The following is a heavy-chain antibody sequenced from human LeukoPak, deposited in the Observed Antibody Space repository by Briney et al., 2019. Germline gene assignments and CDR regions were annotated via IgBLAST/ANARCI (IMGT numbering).Heavy chain of an antibody. CDR2: INHSGST. J-gene: IGHJ4*02. V-gene: IGHV4-34*01. CDR1: GGSFSGYY. Sequence: PSETLSLTCAVYGGSFSGYYWSWIRQPPGKGLEWIGEINHSGSTNYNPSLKSRVTISVDTSKNQFSLKLSSVTAADTAVYYCARANSGWSINFDYWDQGTRVTVSS. CDR3: ARANSGWSINFDY. D-gene: IGHD6-19*01.